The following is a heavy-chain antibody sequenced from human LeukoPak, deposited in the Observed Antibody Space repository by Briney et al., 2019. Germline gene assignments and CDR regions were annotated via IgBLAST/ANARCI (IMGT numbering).Heavy chain of an antibody. D-gene: IGHD2-2*01. CDR3: AKGGWGCSSTSCYADAFDI. Sequence: GGSLRLSCAASGFTFSSYAMSWVRQATGKGLEWVSAISGSGGSTYYADSVKGRFTISRDNSKNTLYLQMNSLRAEDTAVYYCAKGGWGCSSTSCYADAFDIWGQGTMVTVSS. J-gene: IGHJ3*02. V-gene: IGHV3-23*01. CDR2: ISGSGGST. CDR1: GFTFSSYA.